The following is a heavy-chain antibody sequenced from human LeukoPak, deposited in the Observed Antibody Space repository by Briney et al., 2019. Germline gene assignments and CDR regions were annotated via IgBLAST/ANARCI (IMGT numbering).Heavy chain of an antibody. J-gene: IGHJ4*02. Sequence: GGSLRLSCAASGFTFSSYSMNWVRQAPGKGLEWVSSIRSSSSYIYYADSVKGRFTISRDNAKNSLYLQMNSLRAEDTAVYYCARDGLTMVRGVTSHFDYWGQGTLVTVSS. D-gene: IGHD3-10*01. CDR2: IRSSSSYI. CDR1: GFTFSSYS. CDR3: ARDGLTMVRGVTSHFDY. V-gene: IGHV3-21*01.